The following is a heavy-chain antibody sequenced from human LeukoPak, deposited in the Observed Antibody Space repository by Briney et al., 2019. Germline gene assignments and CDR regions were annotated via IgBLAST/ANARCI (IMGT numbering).Heavy chain of an antibody. D-gene: IGHD6-13*01. CDR2: IKPDGTTK. CDR1: GFTVRSNY. V-gene: IGHV3-7*03. J-gene: IGHJ4*02. CDR3: ARSIPYGTTWYGRSDY. Sequence: GGSLRLSCAASGFTVRSNYMSWVRQAPGKGMEWVANIKPDGTTKFYVDSVKGRFTISRDNALNSLYLQMNSLRAEDTAIYYCARSIPYGTTWYGRSDYWGQGTLVTVSS.